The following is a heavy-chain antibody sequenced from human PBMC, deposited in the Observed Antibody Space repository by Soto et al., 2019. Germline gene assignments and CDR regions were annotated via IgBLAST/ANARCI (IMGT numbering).Heavy chain of an antibody. V-gene: IGHV1-18*01. CDR1: GYTFTSYD. Sequence: ASVKVSCKASGYTFTSYDINWVRQATGQGLEWMGWMSAHNGNTDYAQKLQGRVTMTTDTSTSTAYMELRSLRSDDTAVYYCACTTPDYYYYYMDVWGKGTTVTVSS. CDR3: ACTTPDYYYYYMDV. J-gene: IGHJ6*03. D-gene: IGHD2-2*01. CDR2: MSAHNGNT.